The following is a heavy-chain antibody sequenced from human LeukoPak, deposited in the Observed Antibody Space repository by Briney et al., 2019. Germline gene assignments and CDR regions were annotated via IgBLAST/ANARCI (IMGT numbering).Heavy chain of an antibody. V-gene: IGHV4-34*01. J-gene: IGHJ6*03. Sequence: SETLSLTCAVYGGSFSGYYWSWIRQPPGKGLEWIGEINHSGSTNYNPSLKSRVTISVDTSKNQFSLKLSSVTAADTAVYYCARGGIIAAASGYYYYYMDVWGKGTTVTVSS. CDR2: INHSGST. D-gene: IGHD6-13*01. CDR1: GGSFSGYY. CDR3: ARGGIIAAASGYYYYYMDV.